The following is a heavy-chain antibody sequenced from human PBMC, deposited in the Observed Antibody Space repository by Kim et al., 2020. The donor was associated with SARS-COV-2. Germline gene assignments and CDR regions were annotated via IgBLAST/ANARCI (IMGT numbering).Heavy chain of an antibody. Sequence: GGSLRLSCAASGFTFSSYAMSWVRQAPGKGLEWVSSISGSGGSTYYADSVKGRFTISRDNSKNTLYLQMNSLRAEDTAVYYCAKEARGEITMTVVVTPAFDYWGQGTLVTVSS. CDR2: ISGSGGST. CDR1: GFTFSSYA. J-gene: IGHJ4*02. D-gene: IGHD3-22*01. V-gene: IGHV3-23*01. CDR3: AKEARGEITMTVVVTPAFDY.